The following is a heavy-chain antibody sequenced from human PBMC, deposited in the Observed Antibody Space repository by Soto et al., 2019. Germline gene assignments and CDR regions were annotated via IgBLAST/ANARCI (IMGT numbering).Heavy chain of an antibody. J-gene: IGHJ4*02. CDR1: GGSISSGGYY. CDR3: ATANVDNAFDY. CDR2: IYYSGST. Sequence: SETLSLTCTVSGGSISSGGYYWSWIRQHPGKGLEWIGYIYYSGSTYYNPSLKSRVTISVDTSKNQFSLKLSSVTAADPAVYYCATANVDNAFDYWGQGTLVTVSS. V-gene: IGHV4-31*03. D-gene: IGHD5-12*01.